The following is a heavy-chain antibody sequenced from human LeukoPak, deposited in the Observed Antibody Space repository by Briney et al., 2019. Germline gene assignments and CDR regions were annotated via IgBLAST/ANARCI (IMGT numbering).Heavy chain of an antibody. CDR1: GFTFSDYY. CDR2: ISSSGSTI. D-gene: IGHD3-22*01. CDR3: AKSIGGTSYYYDSSGYYFDY. J-gene: IGHJ4*02. V-gene: IGHV3-11*01. Sequence: GGSLRLSCAASGFTFSDYYMSWIRQAPGKGLEWVSYISSSGSTIYYADSVKGRFTISRDNAKNTLYLQMNSLRAEDTAVYYCAKSIGGTSYYYDSSGYYFDYWGQGTLVTVSS.